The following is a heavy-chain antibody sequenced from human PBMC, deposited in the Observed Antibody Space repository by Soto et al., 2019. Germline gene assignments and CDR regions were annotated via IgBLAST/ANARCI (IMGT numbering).Heavy chain of an antibody. CDR3: ASYYYGSGSYYSY. CDR2: IYYSGST. V-gene: IGHV4-30-4*01. Sequence: SETPSLTCTVSGGSISSGDYYWSWIRQPPGKGLEWIGYIYYSGSTYYNPSLKSRVTISVDTSKNQFSLKLSSVTAADTAVYYCASYYYGSGSYYSYWGQGTLVTVSS. CDR1: GGSISSGDYY. D-gene: IGHD3-10*01. J-gene: IGHJ4*02.